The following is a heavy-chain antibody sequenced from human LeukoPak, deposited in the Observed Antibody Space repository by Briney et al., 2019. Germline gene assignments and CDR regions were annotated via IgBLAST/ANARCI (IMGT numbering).Heavy chain of an antibody. Sequence: GGSLRLSCAASGFTFSSYSMNWVRQAPGKGLEWVSYISSSSSTIYYADFVKGRFTISRDNAKNSLYLQMNSLRAEDTAVYYCARDVRSWPYYYYYMDVWGKGTTVTVSS. D-gene: IGHD6-13*01. V-gene: IGHV3-48*01. CDR3: ARDVRSWPYYYYYMDV. CDR1: GFTFSSYS. CDR2: ISSSSSTI. J-gene: IGHJ6*03.